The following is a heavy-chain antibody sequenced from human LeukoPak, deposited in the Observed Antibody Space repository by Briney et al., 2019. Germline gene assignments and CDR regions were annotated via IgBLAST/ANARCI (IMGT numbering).Heavy chain of an antibody. CDR3: ARDPPYYGSGSQIFDY. CDR2: ISDIGSI. CDR1: GGSISSYY. Sequence: SETLSLTCTVSGGSISSYYWSWIRQPPGKGLEWIAYISDIGSINYNPSLKSRVTTSVDTSKNQFSLKLSSVTAADTAVYYCARDPPYYGSGSQIFDYWGQGTLVTVSS. D-gene: IGHD3-10*01. J-gene: IGHJ4*02. V-gene: IGHV4-4*08.